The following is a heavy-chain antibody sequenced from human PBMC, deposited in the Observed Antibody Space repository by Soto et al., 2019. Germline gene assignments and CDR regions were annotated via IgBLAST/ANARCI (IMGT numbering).Heavy chain of an antibody. CDR2: IKAGNRDT. CDR3: ARDRIVVVLATAAPDY. V-gene: IGHV1-3*01. J-gene: IGHJ4*02. CDR1: GYTFTNYA. D-gene: IGHD2-15*01. Sequence: QVPLVQSGAEGKKPGASVKISCKTSGYTFTNYAMHWVRQAPGQRLEWMGWIKAGNRDTKYSQNFQGRVTITVDTSATTGYMELSSLRSEDTAVYFCARDRIVVVLATAAPDYWGQGTQVTVSS.